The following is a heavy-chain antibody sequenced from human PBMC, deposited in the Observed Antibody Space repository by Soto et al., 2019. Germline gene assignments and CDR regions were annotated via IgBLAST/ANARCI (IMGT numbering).Heavy chain of an antibody. D-gene: IGHD3-10*01. CDR3: AKDPYETPMVRADAFDI. CDR2: ISGSGGST. CDR1: GFTFSSYA. Sequence: PGGSLRLSCAASGFTFSSYAMSWVRQAPGKGLEWVSAISGSGGSTYYADSVKGRFTISRDNSKNTLYLQMNSLRAEDTAVYYCAKDPYETPMVRADAFDIWGQGTMVTVSS. V-gene: IGHV3-23*01. J-gene: IGHJ3*02.